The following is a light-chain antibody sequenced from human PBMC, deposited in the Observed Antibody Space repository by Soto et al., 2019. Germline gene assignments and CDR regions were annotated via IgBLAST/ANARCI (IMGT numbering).Light chain of an antibody. V-gene: IGLV1-44*01. CDR3: AAWDDSLNGWV. CDR1: NSNIGSNT. CDR2: GNT. Sequence: QSVLTQPPSASGTPGQTVAISCSGSNSNIGSNTVTWYQQFPGTAPKLLIYGNTQRPSGVPDRFSGSKSDTSVSLAISGLLSEDESDYYCAAWDDSLNGWVYGGGTKLTVL. J-gene: IGLJ3*02.